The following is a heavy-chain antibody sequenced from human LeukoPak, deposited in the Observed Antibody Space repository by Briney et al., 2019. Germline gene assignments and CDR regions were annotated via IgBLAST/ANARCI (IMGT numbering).Heavy chain of an antibody. CDR1: GGSFSGYY. Sequence: SETLSLTCAVYGGSFSGYYWGWIRQPPGKGLEWIGSIYYSGSTYYNPSLKSRVTISVDTSKNQFSLKLSSVTAADTAVYYCARLLTPRDTAMVTVFDYWGQGTLVTVSS. D-gene: IGHD5-18*01. V-gene: IGHV4-34*01. J-gene: IGHJ4*02. CDR2: IYYSGST. CDR3: ARLLTPRDTAMVTVFDY.